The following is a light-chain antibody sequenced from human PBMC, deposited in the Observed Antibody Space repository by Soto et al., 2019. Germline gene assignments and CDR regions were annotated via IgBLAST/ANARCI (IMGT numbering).Light chain of an antibody. CDR2: GAS. V-gene: IGKV3-20*01. J-gene: IGKJ4*01. CDR3: QQYGSSPPLT. Sequence: EVMMTQFPDTVSVPPGETVTLSCGASQSVRTNLAWYQQRPGQAPRLLIYGASSRATGIPDRFSGSGSGTDFTLTISRLEPEDFAVYYCQQYGSSPPLTFGGGTKVDIK. CDR1: QSVRTN.